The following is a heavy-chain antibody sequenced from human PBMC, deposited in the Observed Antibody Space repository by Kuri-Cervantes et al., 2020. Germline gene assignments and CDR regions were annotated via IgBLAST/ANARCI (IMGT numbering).Heavy chain of an antibody. V-gene: IGHV5-51*01. Sequence: GGSLRLSCKGSGYSFSSYWVAWVRQMPGEGLEWMGIIDPTDSDTRYSPSFQGQVTISVDQATSTAYLQWISLKASDTAMYYCAAGLYGDYYFDYWGQGTLVTVSS. CDR3: AAGLYGDYYFDY. D-gene: IGHD4-17*01. CDR1: GYSFSSYW. J-gene: IGHJ4*02. CDR2: IDPTDSDT.